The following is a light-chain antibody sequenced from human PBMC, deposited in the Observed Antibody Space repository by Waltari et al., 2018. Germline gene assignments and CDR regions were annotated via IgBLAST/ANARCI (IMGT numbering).Light chain of an antibody. CDR1: QSVGTY. V-gene: IGKV3-11*01. CDR2: DAS. CDR3: QQYNNWPLT. Sequence: DIVLTQSPATLSLSPGERANLSCRASQSVGTYLSWYQQKPGQAPRLLIYDASNRATGIPARFSGSGSGTDFTLTISSLQSEDFAVYYCQQYNNWPLTFGGGTKVEI. J-gene: IGKJ4*01.